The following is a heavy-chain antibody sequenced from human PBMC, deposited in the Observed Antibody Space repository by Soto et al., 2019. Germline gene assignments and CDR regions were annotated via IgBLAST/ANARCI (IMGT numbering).Heavy chain of an antibody. CDR3: ARKDYYGSGIYYFDY. V-gene: IGHV1-3*01. J-gene: IGHJ4*02. CDR1: GYTFNKYP. Sequence: ASVKVSCKASGYTFNKYPMHWVRQAPRQGLEWMGWINAANGDTGYSQKFQGRVTLTRDTSASTAYMELSSLRSEDTAVYYCARKDYYGSGIYYFDYWGQGTLVTVSS. D-gene: IGHD3-10*01. CDR2: INAANGDT.